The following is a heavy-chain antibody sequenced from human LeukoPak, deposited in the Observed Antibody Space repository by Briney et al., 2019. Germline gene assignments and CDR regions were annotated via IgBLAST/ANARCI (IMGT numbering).Heavy chain of an antibody. Sequence: PGGSLRLSCAASGFTFSSYGMHCVRQPPGKGLEWVAVISYDGSNKYYADSVKGRFTISRDKSKNTLYLQMNSLRAEDTAVYYCAKGCSDSSSCNYYMDVWGKGTTVTVS. CDR1: GFTFSSYG. CDR2: ISYDGSNK. J-gene: IGHJ6*03. D-gene: IGHD6-13*01. CDR3: AKGCSDSSSCNYYMDV. V-gene: IGHV3-30*18.